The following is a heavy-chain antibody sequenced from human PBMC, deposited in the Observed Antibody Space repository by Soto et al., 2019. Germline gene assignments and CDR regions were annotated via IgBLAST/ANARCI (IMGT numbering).Heavy chain of an antibody. V-gene: IGHV3-23*01. Sequence: EVQLLESGGGLVQPGGSLRLSCAASEFTFSNYAMSWVRQAPGKGLEWVSAISYGGGTTYYADSVKGRFTISRDNXKNTXXXXMNXXRXXXXAXYYCAKNPGYYYDSTGYHFDYWGQGTLVTVSS. CDR1: EFTFSNYA. CDR3: AKNPGYYYDSTGYHFDY. CDR2: ISYGGGTT. J-gene: IGHJ4*02. D-gene: IGHD3-22*01.